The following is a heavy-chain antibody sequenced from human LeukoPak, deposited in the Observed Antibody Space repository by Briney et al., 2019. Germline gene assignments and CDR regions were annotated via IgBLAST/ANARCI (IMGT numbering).Heavy chain of an antibody. CDR1: GFTFSYYD. CDR2: ITLSGGST. CDR3: AKRGNPAVGHHHLDV. Sequence: GGSLGLSCAASGFTFSYYDMSWVRQAPGKGLEWVASITLSGGSTFYADSVKGRFTISRDNSKNTLYLQMNSLSAEDTAVYYCAKRGNPAVGHHHLDVWGKGTTVSVSS. D-gene: IGHD2-2*01. J-gene: IGHJ6*04. V-gene: IGHV3-23*01.